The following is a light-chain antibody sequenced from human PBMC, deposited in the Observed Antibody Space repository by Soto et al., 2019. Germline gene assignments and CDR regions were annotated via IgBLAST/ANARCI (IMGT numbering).Light chain of an antibody. CDR3: QHYNSYSEA. CDR1: QSISTS. V-gene: IGKV1-5*03. CDR2: KAS. Sequence: DIPMTQPPSTLSASLVDRVIIACRASQSISTSLAWYQQKPGKAPKLLIYKASTLKSGVPSRFSGSGSGTEFTLTISSLQPDDFATYYCQHYNSYSEAFGQGTKVDIK. J-gene: IGKJ1*01.